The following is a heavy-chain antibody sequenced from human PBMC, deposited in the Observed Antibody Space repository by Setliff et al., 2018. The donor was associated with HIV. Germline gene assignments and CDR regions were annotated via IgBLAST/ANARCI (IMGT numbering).Heavy chain of an antibody. Sequence: SETLSLTCAGDGGSLSGYYWSWVRQSPGRGLEWIGEINQSGNTNFNPSLKSRLIISVDTSKSQFSLKLTSVTAADTALYYCAREGGQGYSGSGSFYHRNFDLWGRGTLVTVSS. V-gene: IGHV4-34*01. CDR1: GGSLSGYY. D-gene: IGHD3-10*01. CDR3: AREGGQGYSGSGSFYHRNFDL. J-gene: IGHJ2*01. CDR2: INQSGNT.